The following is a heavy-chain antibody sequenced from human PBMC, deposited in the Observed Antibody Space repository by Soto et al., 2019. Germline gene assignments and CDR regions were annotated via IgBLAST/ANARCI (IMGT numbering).Heavy chain of an antibody. V-gene: IGHV4-34*01. CDR1: GGSFSGYY. CDR2: INHSGST. CDR3: ARGEYYDFWSGYPYSYGMDV. J-gene: IGHJ6*02. Sequence: QVQLQQWGAGLLKPSETLSLTCAVYGGSFSGYYWSWIRQPPGKGLEWIGEINHSGSTNYNPSLKSRVTISVDTSKNQFSLKLSSVTAADTAVYYCARGEYYDFWSGYPYSYGMDVWGQGTTVTVSS. D-gene: IGHD3-3*01.